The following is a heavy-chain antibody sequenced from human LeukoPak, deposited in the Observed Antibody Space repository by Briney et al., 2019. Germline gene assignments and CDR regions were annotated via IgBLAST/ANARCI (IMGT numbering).Heavy chain of an antibody. V-gene: IGHV1-69*13. CDR2: IIPIFGTA. CDR1: GGTFSSYA. Sequence: SVKVSCKASGGTFSSYAISWVRQAPGQGLEWMGGIIPIFGTADYAQKFQGRVTITADESTSTAYMELSSLRSEDTAVYYCARGSCSSTSCYHLSLYYYYGMDVWGQGTTVTVSS. J-gene: IGHJ6*02. CDR3: ARGSCSSTSCYHLSLYYYYGMDV. D-gene: IGHD2-2*01.